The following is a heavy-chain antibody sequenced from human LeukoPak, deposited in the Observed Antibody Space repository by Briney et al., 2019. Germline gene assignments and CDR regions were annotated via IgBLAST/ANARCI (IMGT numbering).Heavy chain of an antibody. CDR2: IIPIFGTA. CDR3: AMATVTTSPDY. V-gene: IGHV1-69*05. J-gene: IGHJ4*02. Sequence: PSVKVSCKGSGGTFSSYAISWVRQAPGQGLEWMGRIIPIFGTANYAQKFQGRVTITTDESTSTAYMELSSLRSEDTAVYYCAMATVTTSPDYWGQGTLVTVSS. CDR1: GGTFSSYA. D-gene: IGHD4-17*01.